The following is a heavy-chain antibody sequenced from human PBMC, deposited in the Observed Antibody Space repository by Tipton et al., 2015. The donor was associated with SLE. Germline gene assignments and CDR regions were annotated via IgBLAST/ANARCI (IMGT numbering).Heavy chain of an antibody. D-gene: IGHD7-27*01. Sequence: LRLSCTVSGFYITSGFNWGWIRQPPGKGLEWIGIIYHTGTTKYSPSLQRRVAISADTSKNQFSLRLTSVTAADTAVYYCARSPWGSWAFDIWGQGTVVTVSS. V-gene: IGHV4-38-2*02. J-gene: IGHJ3*02. CDR3: ARSPWGSWAFDI. CDR2: IYHTGTT. CDR1: GFYITSGFN.